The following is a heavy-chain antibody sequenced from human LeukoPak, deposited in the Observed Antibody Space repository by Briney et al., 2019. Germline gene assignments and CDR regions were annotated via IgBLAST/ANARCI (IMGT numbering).Heavy chain of an antibody. V-gene: IGHV1-18*01. J-gene: IGHJ4*02. CDR1: GYTFTAYG. CDR3: ARADYDSSGYYSHGVY. D-gene: IGHD3-22*01. Sequence: GASVKVSCKASGYTFTAYGISWVRQAPGQGLEWMGWISASNGNTNYAQKFQGRVTMTTDSSTNTAYMDLRSLRSDDTAVYYCARADYDSSGYYSHGVYWGQGTLVTVSS. CDR2: ISASNGNT.